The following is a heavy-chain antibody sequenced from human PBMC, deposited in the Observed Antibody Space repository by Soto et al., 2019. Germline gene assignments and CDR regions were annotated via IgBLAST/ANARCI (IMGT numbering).Heavy chain of an antibody. Sequence: GGSLRLSCSASGFTFSSYSMHWVRQSPGKGLEYLSHVSGDGVRIYYADSVKGRFTISRDNSKNMLYLQMSSLRPDDSAVYYCVKSRGGSNYGFFDWGQGTRVTVSS. CDR2: VSGDGVRI. D-gene: IGHD2-15*01. CDR3: VKSRGGSNYGFFD. CDR1: GFTFSSYS. J-gene: IGHJ4*02. V-gene: IGHV3-64D*06.